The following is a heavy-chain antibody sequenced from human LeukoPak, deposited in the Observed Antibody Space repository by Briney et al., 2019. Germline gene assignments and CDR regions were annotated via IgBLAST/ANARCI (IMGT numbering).Heavy chain of an antibody. V-gene: IGHV1-69*13. J-gene: IGHJ6*02. D-gene: IGHD6-13*01. CDR1: GGTFSSYA. Sequence: ASVTVSCKASGGTFSSYAISWVRQAPGQGLEWMGGIIPIFGTANYAQKFQGRVTITADESTSTAYMELSSLRSEDTAVYYCARDREPFTYSSSWYGMDVWGQGTTVTVSS. CDR3: ARDREPFTYSSSWYGMDV. CDR2: IIPIFGTA.